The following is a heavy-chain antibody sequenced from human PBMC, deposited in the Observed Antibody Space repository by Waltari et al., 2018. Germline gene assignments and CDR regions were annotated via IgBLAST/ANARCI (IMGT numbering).Heavy chain of an antibody. CDR2: IYTRGST. V-gene: IGHV4-61*02. D-gene: IGHD3-3*02. CDR1: GDSISSGSYH. Sequence: QLQLQESGPGLVKPSQTLSLTCTVPGDSISSGSYHWSWIRQPAGKGLEWIGRIYTRGSTNYNPSLKSRVTMSIDTSGNHFSLKLSSVTAADTAVYYCARDLSPPNWFDPWGQGTLVTVSS. J-gene: IGHJ5*02. CDR3: ARDLSPPNWFDP.